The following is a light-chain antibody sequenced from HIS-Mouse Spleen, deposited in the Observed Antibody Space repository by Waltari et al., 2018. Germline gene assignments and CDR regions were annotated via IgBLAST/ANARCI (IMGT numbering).Light chain of an antibody. CDR2: AAS. CDR3: QQSYSTPRT. J-gene: IGKJ1*01. CDR1: QSISSY. V-gene: IGKV1-39*01. Sequence: DIQMTQSPSSLSASVGDRVTITCRASQSISSYLNWYQQKPGKATKLPIYAASSLQSGVPSRFSGSGSGTDFTLTISSLQPEDFATYYCQQSYSTPRTFGQGTKVEIK.